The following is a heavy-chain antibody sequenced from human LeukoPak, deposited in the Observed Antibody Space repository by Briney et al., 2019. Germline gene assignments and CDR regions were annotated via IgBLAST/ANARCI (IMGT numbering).Heavy chain of an antibody. J-gene: IGHJ2*01. CDR1: GGSISSGDYY. D-gene: IGHD1-26*01. Sequence: KPSQTLSPTCTVSGGSISSGDYYWSWIRQPPGKGLEWIGYIYYSGSTYYNPSLKSRVTISVDTSKNQFSLKLSSVTAADTAVYYCARVGAGWGYFDLWGRGTLVTVSS. CDR2: IYYSGST. CDR3: ARVGAGWGYFDL. V-gene: IGHV4-30-4*08.